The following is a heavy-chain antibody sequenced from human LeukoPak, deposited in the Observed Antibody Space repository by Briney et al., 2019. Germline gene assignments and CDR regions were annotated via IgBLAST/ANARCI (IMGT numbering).Heavy chain of an antibody. D-gene: IGHD4-17*01. V-gene: IGHV1-46*01. J-gene: IGHJ6*02. CDR2: INPSGGST. Sequence: GASVKVSCKASGYTFTSYYMHWVRQAPGQGLEWMGIINPSGGSTSYAQKFQGRVTMTRDTSTSTVYMELSSLRSEDTAVYYCARDLPWGYGDYFWDYYYGMDVWDQGTTVTVSS. CDR1: GYTFTSYY. CDR3: ARDLPWGYGDYFWDYYYGMDV.